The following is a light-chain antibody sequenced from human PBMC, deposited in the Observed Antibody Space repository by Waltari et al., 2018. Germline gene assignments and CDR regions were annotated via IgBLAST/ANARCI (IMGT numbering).Light chain of an antibody. V-gene: IGLV2-8*01. Sequence: QSALTQPPSASGSPGQSVPISCPGTSRHVRPYNQVSWYQQHPDKAPHLMIFEVSQRPSGVPDRFSGSKSGNTASLTVSGLQAEDEADYYCFSYAGSNNLVFGGGTKLTVL. CDR2: EVS. CDR3: FSYAGSNNLV. J-gene: IGLJ2*01. CDR1: SRHVRPYNQ.